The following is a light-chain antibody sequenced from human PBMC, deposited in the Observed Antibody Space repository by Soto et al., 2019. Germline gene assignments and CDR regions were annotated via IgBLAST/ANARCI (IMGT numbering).Light chain of an antibody. V-gene: IGKV1-5*03. Sequence: DIQMTQSPSTLPASVGDRVTITCRASQTISTLLAWYQQRPGKAPNLLIYKASSLESGVPSRFSGSGSGTEFTLTISSLQPDDFATYFCQQYSTYPWTFGQGTKVEVK. CDR2: KAS. J-gene: IGKJ1*01. CDR1: QTISTL. CDR3: QQYSTYPWT.